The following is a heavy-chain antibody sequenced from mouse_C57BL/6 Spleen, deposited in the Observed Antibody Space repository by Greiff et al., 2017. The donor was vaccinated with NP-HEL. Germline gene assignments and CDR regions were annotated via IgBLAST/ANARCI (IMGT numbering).Heavy chain of an antibody. D-gene: IGHD2-2*01. CDR1: GYTFTDYY. Sequence: EVKLVESGPELVKPGASVKISCKASGYTFTDYYMNWVKQSHGKSLEWIGDINPNNGGTSYNQKFKGKATLTVDKSSSTAYMELRSLTSEDSAVYYCARRTMVTHFDYWGQGTTLTVSS. CDR2: INPNNGGT. V-gene: IGHV1-26*01. CDR3: ARRTMVTHFDY. J-gene: IGHJ2*01.